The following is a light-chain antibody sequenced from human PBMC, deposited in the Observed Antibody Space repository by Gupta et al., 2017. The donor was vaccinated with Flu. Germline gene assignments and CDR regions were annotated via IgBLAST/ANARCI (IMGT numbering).Light chain of an antibody. CDR1: SSTIAAGDD. CDR3: QSYDSSLSGPSYV. V-gene: IGLV1-40*01. J-gene: IGLJ1*01. CDR2: GNS. Sequence: ISCTGSSSTIAAGDDVHWYQQLPGTAPKLLIFGNSNRPSGVPDRFSGSTSGTSASLAITGLQAEDEADYYCQSYDSSLSGPSYVFGTGTKVTVL.